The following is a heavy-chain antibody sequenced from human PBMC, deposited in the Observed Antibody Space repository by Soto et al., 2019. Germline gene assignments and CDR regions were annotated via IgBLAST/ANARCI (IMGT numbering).Heavy chain of an antibody. CDR3: ARVSEVHPIVVVPAAIFPFYYYYYMDV. V-gene: IGHV3-21*01. Sequence: PGGSLRLSCAASGFTFSSYSMNWVRQAPGKGLEWVSSISSSSSYIYYADSVKGRFTISRDNAKNSLYLQMNSLRAEDTAVYYCARVSEVHPIVVVPAAIFPFYYYYYMDVWGKGTTVTVSS. CDR1: GFTFSSYS. J-gene: IGHJ6*03. CDR2: ISSSSSYI. D-gene: IGHD2-2*01.